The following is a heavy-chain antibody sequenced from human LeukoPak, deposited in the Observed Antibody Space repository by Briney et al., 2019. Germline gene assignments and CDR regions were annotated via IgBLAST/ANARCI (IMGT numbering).Heavy chain of an antibody. CDR2: IYDSGNT. J-gene: IGHJ4*02. CDR1: GGSISSGDFY. D-gene: IGHD2-21*01. V-gene: IGHV4-30-4*01. Sequence: SETLSLTCTVSGGSISSGDFYWSWIRQPPGKGLEWIGYIYDSGNTYYNPSLKSRVTISVDTSKNQFSLKLTSVTAADTAVYYCAKDGGGGAKDSWGQGTLVTVSS. CDR3: AKDGGGGAKDS.